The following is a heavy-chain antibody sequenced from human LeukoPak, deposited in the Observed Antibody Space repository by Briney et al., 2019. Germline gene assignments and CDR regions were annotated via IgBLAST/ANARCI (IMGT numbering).Heavy chain of an antibody. CDR1: GFTFSSYS. Sequence: GGSLRLSCAASGFTFSSYSMNWVRQAPGKGLEWVSYISSSSSTIYYADSVKGRFTISRDNAKNSLYLQMNSLRAEDTAVYYCARDSGYSGSLDYYYYYMDVWGKGTTVTVSS. CDR2: ISSSSSTI. J-gene: IGHJ6*03. V-gene: IGHV3-48*01. D-gene: IGHD1-26*01. CDR3: ARDSGYSGSLDYYYYYMDV.